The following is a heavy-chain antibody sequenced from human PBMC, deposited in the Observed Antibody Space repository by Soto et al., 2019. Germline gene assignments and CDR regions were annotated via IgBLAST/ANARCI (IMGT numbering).Heavy chain of an antibody. D-gene: IGHD6-19*01. V-gene: IGHV3-64D*06. Sequence: GSLRLSCSASGFTFSSYAMHWVRQAPGKGLEYVSAISSNGGSTYYADSVKGRFTISRDNPKNTLYLQMSSLRAEDTAVYYCVKLKVAVAGTGDYWGQGTLVTVSS. CDR1: GFTFSSYA. J-gene: IGHJ4*02. CDR2: ISSNGGST. CDR3: VKLKVAVAGTGDY.